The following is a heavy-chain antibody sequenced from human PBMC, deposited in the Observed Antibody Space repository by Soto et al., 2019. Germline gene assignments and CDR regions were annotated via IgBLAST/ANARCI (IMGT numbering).Heavy chain of an antibody. CDR2: IYSDGST. CDR1: GFTVSNNY. D-gene: IGHD6-19*01. Sequence: GGSLRLSCAASGFTVSNNYMSWIRQAPGKGLEWVSVIYSDGSTYYADSVKGRFTISRDNSKNTLYLQMNSLRAEDTAVYYCARVGMSSGWYFDYWGQGTLVTVSS. CDR3: ARVGMSSGWYFDY. J-gene: IGHJ4*01. V-gene: IGHV3-53*01.